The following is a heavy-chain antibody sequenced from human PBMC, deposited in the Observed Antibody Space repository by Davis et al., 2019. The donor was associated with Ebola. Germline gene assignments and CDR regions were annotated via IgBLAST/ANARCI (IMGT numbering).Heavy chain of an antibody. D-gene: IGHD4-23*01. CDR3: TGGNSPDY. CDR1: GITSSGSA. V-gene: IGHV3-73*01. CDR2: IRSKANSYAT. Sequence: GGSLRLSCAASGITSSGSAMHWVRQASGKGLEWVGRIRSKANSYATAYAASVKGRFTSSRDDSKNTAYLQMNSLKTEDTAVYYCTGGNSPDYWGQGTLVTVSS. J-gene: IGHJ4*02.